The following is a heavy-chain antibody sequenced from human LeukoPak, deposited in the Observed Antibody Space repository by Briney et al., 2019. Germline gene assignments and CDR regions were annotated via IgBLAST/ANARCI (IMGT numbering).Heavy chain of an antibody. J-gene: IGHJ4*02. CDR1: GFTFSSYG. CDR2: IWYDGSNK. D-gene: IGHD2-21*02. V-gene: IGHV3-33*01. Sequence: GGSLRLSCAASGFTFSSYGMHWVRQAPGTGLEWVAVIWYDGSNKYYADSVKGRFTISRDNSKNTLYLQMNSLRAEDTAVYYCARDILAYCGGDCYPAFGYWGQGTLVTVSS. CDR3: ARDILAYCGGDCYPAFGY.